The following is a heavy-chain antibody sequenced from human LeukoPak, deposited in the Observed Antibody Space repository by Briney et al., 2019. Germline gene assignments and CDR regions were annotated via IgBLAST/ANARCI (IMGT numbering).Heavy chain of an antibody. D-gene: IGHD2-2*01. CDR1: GGSFSGYY. J-gene: IGHJ5*02. CDR3: ARRRGIVVVPAAYNWFDP. V-gene: IGHV4-34*01. Sequence: SETLSLTCAVYGGSFSGYYWSWIRQPPGKGLEWIGEINHSGSTNYNPSLKSRVTISVDTSKNQSSLKLSSVTAADTAVYYCARRRGIVVVPAAYNWFDPWGQGTLVTVSS. CDR2: INHSGST.